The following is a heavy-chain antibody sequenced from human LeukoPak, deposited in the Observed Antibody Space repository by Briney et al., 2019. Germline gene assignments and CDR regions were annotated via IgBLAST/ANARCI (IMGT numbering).Heavy chain of an antibody. J-gene: IGHJ3*02. CDR2: IYYSGST. CDR1: GGSISSYY. Sequence: SETLSLTCTVSGGSISSYYWSWIRQPPGKGLEWIGYIYYSGSTNYNPSLKSRVTISVDTSQNQFSLKLSSVTAADTAVYYCARDPNWGDAFDIWGQGTMVTVSS. V-gene: IGHV4-59*01. CDR3: ARDPNWGDAFDI. D-gene: IGHD7-27*01.